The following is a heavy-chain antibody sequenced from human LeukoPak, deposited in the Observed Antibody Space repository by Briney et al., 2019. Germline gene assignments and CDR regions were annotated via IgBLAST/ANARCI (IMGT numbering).Heavy chain of an antibody. J-gene: IGHJ3*02. CDR1: GFSFTSYW. Sequence: GSLRLSCVASGFSFTSYWMSWARQAPGKGLEFVANINQDAGTTNYVDSVKGRFTISRDNAENSLYLQMSSLRAEDTALYYCARDPGWSSFDIWGQGIMVTVSS. V-gene: IGHV3-7*01. CDR3: ARDPGWSSFDI. D-gene: IGHD2-15*01. CDR2: INQDAGTT.